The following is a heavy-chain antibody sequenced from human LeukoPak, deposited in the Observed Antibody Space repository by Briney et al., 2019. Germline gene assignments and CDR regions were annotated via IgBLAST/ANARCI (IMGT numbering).Heavy chain of an antibody. D-gene: IGHD3-16*02. J-gene: IGHJ4*02. CDR1: GFTFSSYN. CDR2: ISSSSSYI. CDR3: AKEPTYDYVWGSYPHFDY. Sequence: PWGSLRLSCAASGFTFSSYNMNGVRQAPGKGLEWVSSISSSSSYIYYADSVKGRFTISRDNAKNSLYLQMNSLRAEDTAVYYCAKEPTYDYVWGSYPHFDYWGQGTLVTVSS. V-gene: IGHV3-21*04.